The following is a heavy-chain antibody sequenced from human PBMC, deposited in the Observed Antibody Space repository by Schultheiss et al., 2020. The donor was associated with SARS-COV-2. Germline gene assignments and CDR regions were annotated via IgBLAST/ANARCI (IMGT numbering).Heavy chain of an antibody. V-gene: IGHV3-33*06. J-gene: IGHJ4*02. CDR1: GFTFSSYA. CDR2: IWYDGSNR. D-gene: IGHD4-17*01. Sequence: GGSLRLSCAASGFTFSSYAMNWVRQAPGKGLEWVAVIWYDGSNRYYADSVKGRFTISRDNSKNTLYLQMNSLRAEDTAVYYCAKEGGHDYGDYRLYYFDYWGQGTLVTVSS. CDR3: AKEGGHDYGDYRLYYFDY.